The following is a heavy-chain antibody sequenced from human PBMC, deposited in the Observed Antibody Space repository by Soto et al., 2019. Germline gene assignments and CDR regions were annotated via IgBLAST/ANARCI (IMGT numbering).Heavy chain of an antibody. CDR3: ARAPYYYYYYGMDV. CDR2: INHSGST. J-gene: IGHJ6*02. V-gene: IGHV4-34*01. Sequence: PSETLSLTCAVYGGSFSGYYWSWIRQPPGKGLEWIGEINHSGSTNYNPSLKSRVTISVDTSKNQFSLKLSSVTAADTAVYYCARAPYYYYYYGMDVWGQGXTVTVSS. CDR1: GGSFSGYY.